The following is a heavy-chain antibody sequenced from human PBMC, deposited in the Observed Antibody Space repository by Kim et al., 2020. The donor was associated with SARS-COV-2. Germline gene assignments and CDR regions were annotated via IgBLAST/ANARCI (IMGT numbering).Heavy chain of an antibody. CDR2: IFYRGAS. Sequence: SETLSLTCTVSGYSISSGDYYWSWIRQHPGKGLEWIGYIFYRGASYYNPSLRSRVTISIDASKNQFSLKLSSVTAADTAVYYCAREGSEARNDADYWGQGTLLTVSS. D-gene: IGHD1-1*01. CDR1: GYSISSGDYY. J-gene: IGHJ4*02. V-gene: IGHV4-31*03. CDR3: AREGSEARNDADY.